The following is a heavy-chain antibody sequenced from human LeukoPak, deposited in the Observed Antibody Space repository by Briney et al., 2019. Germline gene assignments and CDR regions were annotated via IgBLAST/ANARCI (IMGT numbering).Heavy chain of an antibody. CDR3: AKSHRGYSHGFPEYYFDY. CDR2: ISGSGGST. CDR1: GFTFSSYA. J-gene: IGHJ4*02. V-gene: IGHV3-23*01. Sequence: GGSLRLSCAASGFTFSSYAMSWVRQAPGKGLEWVSAISGSGGSTYYADSVKGRFTISRDNSKNTLYLQMNSLRAEDTAVYYCAKSHRGYSHGFPEYYFDYWGQGTLVTVSS. D-gene: IGHD5-18*01.